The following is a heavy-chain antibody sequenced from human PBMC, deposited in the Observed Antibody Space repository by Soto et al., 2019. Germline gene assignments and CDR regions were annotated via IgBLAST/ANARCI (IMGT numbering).Heavy chain of an antibody. CDR2: ISGSGGST. V-gene: IGHV3-23*01. CDR3: AKDLYRYYDSSQA. J-gene: IGHJ4*02. Sequence: GGSLRLSCAASGFTFSSYAMSWVRQAPGKGLEWVSAISGSGGSTYYADSVKGRFTISRDNSKNTLYLQVNSLRAEDTAVYYCAKDLYRYYDSSQAWGQGTLVTVSS. CDR1: GFTFSSYA. D-gene: IGHD3-22*01.